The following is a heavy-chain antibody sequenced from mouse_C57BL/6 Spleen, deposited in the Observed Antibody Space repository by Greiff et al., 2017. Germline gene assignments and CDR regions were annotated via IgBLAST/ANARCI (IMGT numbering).Heavy chain of an antibody. CDR3: ARGELFDY. CDR1: GYTFTSYW. V-gene: IGHV1-69*01. CDR2: IDPSDSYT. J-gene: IGHJ2*01. Sequence: QVQLKQSGAELVMPGASVKLSCKASGYTFTSYWMHWVKQRPGQGLEWIGEIDPSDSYTNYNQKFKGKSTLTVDKSSSTAYMQLSSLTSEDSAVYYCARGELFDYWGQGTTLTVSS.